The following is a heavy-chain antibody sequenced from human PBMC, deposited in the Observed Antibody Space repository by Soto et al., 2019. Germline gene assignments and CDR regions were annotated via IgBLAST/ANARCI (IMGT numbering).Heavy chain of an antibody. CDR2: ISSSSSYI. J-gene: IGHJ5*02. D-gene: IGHD3-22*01. V-gene: IGHV3-21*01. CDR3: ARASSPSASSYYYDSSGLNWFDP. Sequence: PGGSLRLSCAASGSTFSSYSMNWVRQAPGKGLEWVSSISSSSSYIYYADSVKGRFTISRDNAKNSLYLQMNSLRAEDTAVYHCARASSPSASSYYYDSSGLNWFDPWGQGTLVTVSS. CDR1: GSTFSSYS.